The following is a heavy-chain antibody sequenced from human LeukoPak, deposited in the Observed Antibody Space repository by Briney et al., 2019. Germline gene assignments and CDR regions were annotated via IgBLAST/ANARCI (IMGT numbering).Heavy chain of an antibody. J-gene: IGHJ3*02. D-gene: IGHD3-10*01. CDR2: IYYSGST. V-gene: IGHV4-39*07. CDR3: ARHPPYYYGSGSYYNAWAFDI. Sequence: PSETLSLTCAVSGASISSSIHYWGWVRQPPGKGLEWIGSIYYSGSTYYNPSLKSRVTISLDTSKNQFSLKLSSVTAADTAVYYCARHPPYYYGSGSYYNAWAFDIWGQGTMVTVSS. CDR1: GASISSSIHY.